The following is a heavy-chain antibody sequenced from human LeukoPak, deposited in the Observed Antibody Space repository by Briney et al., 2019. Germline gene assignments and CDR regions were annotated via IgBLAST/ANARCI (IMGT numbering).Heavy chain of an antibody. D-gene: IGHD3-10*01. Sequence: ASVKVSCKASGYTFNGYYMHWVRQAPGQGLEWMGWIHPNSGDTNYAQSFQGRVTMTRDTSINTAHMELSRLRSNDTAIYYCAIHTGTNSFFDFWGQGTLVTVSS. CDR1: GYTFNGYY. CDR2: IHPNSGDT. V-gene: IGHV1-2*02. CDR3: AIHTGTNSFFDF. J-gene: IGHJ4*02.